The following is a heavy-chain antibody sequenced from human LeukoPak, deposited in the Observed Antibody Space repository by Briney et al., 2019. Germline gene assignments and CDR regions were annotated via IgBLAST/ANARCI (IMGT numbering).Heavy chain of an antibody. J-gene: IGHJ4*02. Sequence: GGSLRLSCAASGFIFSSYWMTWVRQAPRKGLEWVATIRYDGDEKFYVDSVTGRFTISRDNAKNSLSLQMNSLAAEDTAVYYCVRESFSRGDFNWGQGTLVSVSS. CDR2: IRYDGDEK. CDR3: VRESFSRGDFN. CDR1: GFIFSSYW. D-gene: IGHD7-27*01. V-gene: IGHV3-7*01.